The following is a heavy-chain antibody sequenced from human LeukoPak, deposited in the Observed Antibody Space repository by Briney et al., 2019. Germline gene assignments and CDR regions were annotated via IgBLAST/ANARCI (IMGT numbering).Heavy chain of an antibody. CDR3: AKGRSWQWLAQATGDY. J-gene: IGHJ4*02. CDR2: IYYSGST. D-gene: IGHD6-19*01. CDR1: GGPISSYY. V-gene: IGHV4-59*01. Sequence: SETLSLTCTVSGGPISSYYWSWIRQPPGKGLEWIGYIYYSGSTNYNPSLKSRVTISVDTSKNQFSLKLSSVTAADTAVYYCAKGRSWQWLAQATGDYWGQGTLVTVSS.